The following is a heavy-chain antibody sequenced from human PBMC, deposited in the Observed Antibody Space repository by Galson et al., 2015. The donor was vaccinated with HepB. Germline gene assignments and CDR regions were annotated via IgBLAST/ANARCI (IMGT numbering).Heavy chain of an antibody. Sequence: SLRLSCAASGFTFSSYGMHWVRQAPGKGLEWVAVISYDGSNKYYADSVKGRFTISRDNSKNTLYLQMNSLRAGDTAVYYCAKGAIAVAPYYYGMDVWGQGTTVTVSS. D-gene: IGHD6-19*01. CDR2: ISYDGSNK. CDR3: AKGAIAVAPYYYGMDV. J-gene: IGHJ6*02. V-gene: IGHV3-30*18. CDR1: GFTFSSYG.